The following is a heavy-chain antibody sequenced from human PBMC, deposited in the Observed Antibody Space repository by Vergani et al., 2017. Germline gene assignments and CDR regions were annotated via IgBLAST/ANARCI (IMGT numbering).Heavy chain of an antibody. CDR1: GYTFTSYG. V-gene: IGHV1-18*01. CDR2: ISAYNGNT. CDR3: ARACLRYYYHMDV. Sequence: QVQLVQSGAEVKKPGASVKVSCKASGYTFTSYGISWVRQAPGQGLEWMGWISAYNGNTNYAQKLQGRVTKTTDTSTRTDYMELRSLRSDDTAVYYCARACLRYYYHMDVWGKGTTVTVSS. D-gene: IGHD5/OR15-5a*01. J-gene: IGHJ6*03.